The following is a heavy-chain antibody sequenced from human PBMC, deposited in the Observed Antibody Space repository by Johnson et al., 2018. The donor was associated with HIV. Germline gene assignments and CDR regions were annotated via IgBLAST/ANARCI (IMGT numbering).Heavy chain of an antibody. CDR2: ISSSGSTL. CDR1: GFTFSDYY. Sequence: QMMLVESGGGLVKPGGSLRLSCAASGFTFSDYYMRWIRQAPGKGLEWVSYISSSGSTLYYADSVKGRFTISRDNAKNSLYLQMNSLRAEDTAVYYCARERSGTIAFDIWGQGTMVTVSS. D-gene: IGHD1-7*01. J-gene: IGHJ3*02. CDR3: ARERSGTIAFDI. V-gene: IGHV3-11*01.